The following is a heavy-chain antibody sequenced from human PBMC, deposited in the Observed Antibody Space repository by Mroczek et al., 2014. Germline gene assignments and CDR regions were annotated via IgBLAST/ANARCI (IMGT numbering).Heavy chain of an antibody. CDR1: GDSITSYY. V-gene: IGHV4-59*08. D-gene: IGHD6-19*01. CDR2: IYYSGST. J-gene: IGHJ4*01. CDR3: ARHSSSAWYPIFDS. Sequence: QVQLQQWGPGLVKPSETLSLTCTVSGDSITSYYWSWIRQPPGKGLEWIGYIYYSGSTNYNPSLKSRVTISVDTSKNQFSLKLSSVTAADTAVYYCARHSSSAWYPIFDSWGQGTLVTVSS.